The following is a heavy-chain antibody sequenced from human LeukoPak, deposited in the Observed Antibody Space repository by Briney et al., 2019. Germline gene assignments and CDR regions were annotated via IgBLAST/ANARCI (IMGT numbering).Heavy chain of an antibody. CDR1: GGTFSSYA. Sequence: SVKVSCKASGGTFSSYAISWVRQAPGQGLEWMGRIIPILGIANYAQKFQGRVTITADKSTSTAYMELSSLRSEDTAVYYCASPGDYYDSSGPFDYWGQGTLVTVSS. V-gene: IGHV1-69*04. D-gene: IGHD3-22*01. J-gene: IGHJ4*02. CDR3: ASPGDYYDSSGPFDY. CDR2: IIPILGIA.